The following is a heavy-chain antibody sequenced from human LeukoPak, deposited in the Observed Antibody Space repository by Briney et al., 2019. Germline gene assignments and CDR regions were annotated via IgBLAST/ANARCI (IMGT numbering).Heavy chain of an antibody. CDR2: IYTSGST. CDR1: GGSISSGSYY. CDR3: ASSGFGIGTDDY. J-gene: IGHJ4*02. V-gene: IGHV4-61*02. Sequence: SETLSLTCTVSGGSISSGSYYGSWIRQPAGKGLEWIGRIYTSGSTNYNPSLKSRVTISVDTSKNQFSLKLSSVTASDTAVYYCASSGFGIGTDDYSGQGTLVTVSS. D-gene: IGHD1-14*01.